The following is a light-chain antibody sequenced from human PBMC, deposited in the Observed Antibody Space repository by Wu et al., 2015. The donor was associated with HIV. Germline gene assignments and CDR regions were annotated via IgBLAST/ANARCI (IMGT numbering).Light chain of an antibody. V-gene: IGKV1-9*01. Sequence: IQMTQSPSSLSASVGDRVTITCRASQDISSYLAWYQQKPGKAPNLLIYAASTLQSGVPSRFSGSGSGTDFTLTISSLQSEDFVTYYCQQYNNWPPSFGQGTKLEIK. CDR1: QDISSY. CDR3: QQYNNWPPS. CDR2: AAS. J-gene: IGKJ2*03.